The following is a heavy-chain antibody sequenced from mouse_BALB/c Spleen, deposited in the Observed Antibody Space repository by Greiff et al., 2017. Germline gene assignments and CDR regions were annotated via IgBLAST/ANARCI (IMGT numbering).Heavy chain of an antibody. J-gene: IGHJ2*01. CDR2: IYPGSGST. CDR3: TREITIDY. V-gene: IGHV1S22*01. D-gene: IGHD2-4*01. Sequence: LQQPGSELVRPGASVKLSCKASGYTFTSYWMHWVKQRHGLGLEWIGNIYPGSGSTNYDEKFKSKGTLTVDTSSSTAYMHLSSLTSEDSAVYYCTREITIDYWGQGTTLAVST. CDR1: GYTFTSYW.